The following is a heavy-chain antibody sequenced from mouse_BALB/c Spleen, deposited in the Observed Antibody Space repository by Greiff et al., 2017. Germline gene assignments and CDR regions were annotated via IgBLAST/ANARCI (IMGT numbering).Heavy chain of an antibody. D-gene: IGHD2-4*01. J-gene: IGHJ2*01. CDR3: ATYDYDNY. V-gene: IGHV5-17*02. CDR1: GFTFSSFG. CDR2: ISSGSSTI. Sequence: DVHLVESGGGLVQPGGSRKLSCAASGFTFSSFGMHWVRQAPEKGLEWVAYISSGSSTIYYADTVKGRFTISRDNPKNTLFLQMTSLRSEDTAMYYCATYDYDNYWGQGTTLTVSS.